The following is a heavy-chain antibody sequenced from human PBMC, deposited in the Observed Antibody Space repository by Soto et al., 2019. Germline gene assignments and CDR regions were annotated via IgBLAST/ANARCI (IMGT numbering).Heavy chain of an antibody. J-gene: IGHJ5*02. D-gene: IGHD6-19*01. CDR1: GCSFTDFW. Sequence: MKVPSRGVGCSFTDFWSGFVTQMPGKGLEWMGIIHPGDSEIRYSPSYQGQVTISADKSINTAYLQWSSLKASDTAMYYCTRQLYTNGWFSWGQGTLVTVSS. CDR3: TRQLYTNGWFS. CDR2: IHPGDSEI. V-gene: IGHV5-51*01.